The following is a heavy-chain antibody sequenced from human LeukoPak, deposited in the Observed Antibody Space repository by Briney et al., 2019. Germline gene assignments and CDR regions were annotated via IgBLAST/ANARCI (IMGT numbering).Heavy chain of an antibody. CDR2: IIPILGTA. CDR1: GYTFTSYY. J-gene: IGHJ4*02. CDR3: ARAGGYSYGYLDY. Sequence: SVTVSCKASGYTFTSYYMHWVRQAPGQGLEWMGRIIPILGTANYAQRFQGRVTITADKSTSTAYMELRSLRSEDTAVYYCARAGGYSYGYLDYWGQGTLVTVSS. D-gene: IGHD5-18*01. V-gene: IGHV1-69*08.